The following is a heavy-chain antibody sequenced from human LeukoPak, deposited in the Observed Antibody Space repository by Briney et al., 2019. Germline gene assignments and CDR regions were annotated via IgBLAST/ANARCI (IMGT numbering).Heavy chain of an antibody. Sequence: GASVKVSCKASGYTFTGYYMHWVRQAPGQGLEWMGRINPNSGGTNYAQKFQGRVTMTRDTSISTAYMELSMLRSDDTAVYYCARDPEIRHYYDFWSGYPPAFDYWGQGTLVTVSS. CDR3: ARDPEIRHYYDFWSGYPPAFDY. J-gene: IGHJ4*02. D-gene: IGHD3-3*01. CDR1: GYTFTGYY. V-gene: IGHV1-2*06. CDR2: INPNSGGT.